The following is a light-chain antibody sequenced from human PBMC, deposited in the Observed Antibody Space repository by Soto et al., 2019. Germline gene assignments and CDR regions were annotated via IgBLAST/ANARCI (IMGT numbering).Light chain of an antibody. V-gene: IGLV4-69*01. CDR2: LNSDGSH. J-gene: IGLJ3*02. Sequence: QSVLTQSPSASASLGASVRLTCTLSSGHSSYAIAWHQQQPEKGPRDLMKLNSDGSHNKGDGIPDRFSGSSSGAERYLTISSLQSEDEADYSCQTWGTGIRVFGGGTQLTVL. CDR3: QTWGTGIRV. CDR1: SGHSSYA.